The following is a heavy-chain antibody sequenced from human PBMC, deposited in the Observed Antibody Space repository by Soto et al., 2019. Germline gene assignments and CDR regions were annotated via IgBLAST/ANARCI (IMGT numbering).Heavy chain of an antibody. CDR3: ARTAAAGKYYYGMDV. D-gene: IGHD6-13*01. CDR1: GYSFSNYW. J-gene: IGHJ6*02. V-gene: IGHV5-51*01. CDR2: IYPGDSET. Sequence: PGECLKISCKGSGYSFSNYWIVWVRQMPGKGLEWMGIIYPGDSETKYSPSFQGQVTTSADKSINTAYLQWISLKASDTAMYYCARTAAAGKYYYGMDVWGQGTTVTVSS.